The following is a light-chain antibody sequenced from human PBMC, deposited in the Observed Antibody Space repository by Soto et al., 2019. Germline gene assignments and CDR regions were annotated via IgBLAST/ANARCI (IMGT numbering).Light chain of an antibody. V-gene: IGKV3-11*02. CDR1: QSVSSY. CDR3: QQRSNWPYT. CDR2: VAS. J-gene: IGKJ2*01. Sequence: EIVLTQSQATLSLSPGERATLSCRASQSVSSYLAWYQHNPGQAPSLLNYVASNMATAIPARFSGSGSGRDFTLTISSLEPEDFAVYYCQQRSNWPYTFGQGTKREIK.